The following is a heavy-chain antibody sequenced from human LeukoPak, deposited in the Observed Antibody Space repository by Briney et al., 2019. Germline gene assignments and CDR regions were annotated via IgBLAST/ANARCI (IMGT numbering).Heavy chain of an antibody. J-gene: IGHJ6*04. CDR2: ISSSGSTI. CDR1: GFTFSSYS. V-gene: IGHV3-48*04. D-gene: IGHD3-10*02. CDR3: AELGITMIGGV. Sequence: GGSLRLSCVASGFTFSSYSMNWVRQAPGKGLEWVPYISSSGSTIYYADSVKGRFTISRDNAKNSLYLQMNSLRAEDTAVYYCAELGITMIGGVWGKGTTVTISS.